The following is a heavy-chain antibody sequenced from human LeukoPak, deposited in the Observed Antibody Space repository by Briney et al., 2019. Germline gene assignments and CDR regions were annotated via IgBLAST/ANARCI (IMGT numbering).Heavy chain of an antibody. D-gene: IGHD3/OR15-3a*01. J-gene: IGHJ6*02. CDR1: GFTFSSYT. CDR2: ISSSSTYI. Sequence: GGSLRLSCAASGFTFSSYTMNWVRQAPGKGLEWVSSISSSSTYIYYADSVKGRFTISRDDAKNSVFLQMSSLRAEDTAVYYCARASALSVLDVVHYYYGMDVWGQGTTVTVSS. CDR3: ARASALSVLDVVHYYYGMDV. V-gene: IGHV3-21*01.